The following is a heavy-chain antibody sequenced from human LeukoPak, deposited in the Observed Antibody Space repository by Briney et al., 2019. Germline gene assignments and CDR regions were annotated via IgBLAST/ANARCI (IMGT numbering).Heavy chain of an antibody. CDR1: GFTFSSYG. J-gene: IGHJ4*02. CDR3: AKVLADYYDSSGYSH. D-gene: IGHD3-22*01. Sequence: SGGSLRLSCAASGFTFSSYGMHWFRQAPGKGLEWVAVISYDGSNKYYADSVKGRFTISRDNSKNTLYLQMNSLRAEDTAVHYCAKVLADYYDSSGYSHWGQGTLVTVSS. V-gene: IGHV3-30*18. CDR2: ISYDGSNK.